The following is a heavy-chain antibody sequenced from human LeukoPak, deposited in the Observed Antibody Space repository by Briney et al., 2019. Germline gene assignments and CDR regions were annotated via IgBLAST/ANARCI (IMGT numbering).Heavy chain of an antibody. V-gene: IGHV3-33*08. CDR3: ARGPFDSSGFLDY. CDR1: GFNFGTYA. D-gene: IGHD6-19*01. Sequence: GGSLRLSCAASGFNFGTYAMSWVRQAPGKGLEWVAVIWYDGSNKYYADSVKGRFTISRDNSKNTLYLQMNSLRAEDTAVYYCARGPFDSSGFLDYWGQGTLVTVSS. CDR2: IWYDGSNK. J-gene: IGHJ4*02.